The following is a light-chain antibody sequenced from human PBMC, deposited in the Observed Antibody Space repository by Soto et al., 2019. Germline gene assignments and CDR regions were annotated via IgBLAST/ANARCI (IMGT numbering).Light chain of an antibody. CDR2: WAS. CDR3: HHYSDTPRT. V-gene: IGKV4-1*01. CDR1: RSVLYSPNNKNY. Sequence: DIVMTQSPDSLAVSLGERATINCRSSRSVLYSPNNKNYLAWYQKKPVPPPKLLIYWASYRESVVPDRFSGSGSATDFTLTSSSLQAEDVSTYYYHHYSDTPRTFGQGTKVEIK. J-gene: IGKJ1*01.